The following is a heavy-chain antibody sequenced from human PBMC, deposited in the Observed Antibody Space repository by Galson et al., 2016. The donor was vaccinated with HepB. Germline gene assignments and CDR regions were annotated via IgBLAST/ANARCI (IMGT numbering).Heavy chain of an antibody. V-gene: IGHV3-23*01. D-gene: IGHD3-9*01. Sequence: LRLSCAASGFTFSSSWMNWVRQAPGKGLEWVSAISGSGGSTYYADSVKGRFTISRDNSKTTLYLQMNSLRAEDTAVYYCAKEGRDILTGYYNGDAFDIWGQGTMVTVSS. J-gene: IGHJ3*02. CDR2: ISGSGGST. CDR1: GFTFSSSW. CDR3: AKEGRDILTGYYNGDAFDI.